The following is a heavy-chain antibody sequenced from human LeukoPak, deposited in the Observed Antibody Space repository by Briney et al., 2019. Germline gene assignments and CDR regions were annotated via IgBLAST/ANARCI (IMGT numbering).Heavy chain of an antibody. CDR1: GFTFSDYY. CDR3: ARDLRWDRPPFDP. V-gene: IGHV3-11*01. D-gene: IGHD5-24*01. Sequence: PGGSLRLSCAASGFTFSDYYMSWIRQTPGKGLEWVSYISSSGSTIYYADSVKGRFTISRDNAKNSLYLQMNSLRAEDTAVYYCARDLRWDRPPFDPWGQGILVTVSS. J-gene: IGHJ5*02. CDR2: ISSSGSTI.